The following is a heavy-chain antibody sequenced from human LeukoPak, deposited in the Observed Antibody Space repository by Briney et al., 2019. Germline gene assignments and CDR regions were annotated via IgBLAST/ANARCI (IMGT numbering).Heavy chain of an antibody. CDR1: GGSITGSDW. J-gene: IGHJ4*02. CDR2: IYHSGST. CDR3: ATRYSVWPK. V-gene: IGHV4-4*02. Sequence: PSGTLSLTCAVSGGSITGSDWCWWTWVRQPPGKGLEWIGEIYHSGSTNYNPSLKSRDTISLDKSKNQFSLTLTSVTAADTAMYYCATRYSVWPKWGPGTLVTVSS. D-gene: IGHD5/OR15-5a*01.